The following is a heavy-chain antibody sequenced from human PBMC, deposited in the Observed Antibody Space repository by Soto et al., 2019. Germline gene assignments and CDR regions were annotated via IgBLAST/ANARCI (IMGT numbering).Heavy chain of an antibody. Sequence: QVQLVESGGGVVQPGRSLRLSCAASEFTFSNYGMHWVRQAPGKGLEWVAVILNDGSNRYHADSVKDRFTISRDNSKNTLYLKMNSLIAEDTAVYYCARDDEYSGNGMDVWGQGTTVTVS. V-gene: IGHV3-33*01. CDR1: EFTFSNYG. CDR2: ILNDGSNR. D-gene: IGHD3-10*01. J-gene: IGHJ6*02. CDR3: ARDDEYSGNGMDV.